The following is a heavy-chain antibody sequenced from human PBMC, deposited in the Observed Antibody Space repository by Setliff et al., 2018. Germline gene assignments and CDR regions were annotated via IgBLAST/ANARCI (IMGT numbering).Heavy chain of an antibody. CDR2: IYPGDSDT. D-gene: IGHD3-3*01. J-gene: IGHJ5*02. Sequence: GESLKISCKGSGYSFTSYWIGWVRQMPGKGLEWMGIIYPGDSDTRYSPSFQGQVTISADKSVSTAYLQWSSLKASDTAMYYCARSRSNFWSGYFNWFDPWGQGTLVTVSS. CDR3: ARSRSNFWSGYFNWFDP. V-gene: IGHV5-51*01. CDR1: GYSFTSYW.